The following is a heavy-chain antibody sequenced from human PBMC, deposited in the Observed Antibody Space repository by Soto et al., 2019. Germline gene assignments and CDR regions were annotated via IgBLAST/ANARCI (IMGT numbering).Heavy chain of an antibody. J-gene: IGHJ6*03. D-gene: IGHD3-3*01. CDR2: ISGSGGST. V-gene: IGHV3-23*01. CDR3: AKDTYYDFWSGYYTRDYYYYMDV. CDR1: GFTFSSYA. Sequence: GGSLRLSCAASGFTFSSYAMSWVRQAPGKGLEWVSAISGSGGSTYYADSVKGRFTISRDNSKNTLYLQMNSLRAEDTAVYYCAKDTYYDFWSGYYTRDYYYYMDVWGKGTTVTVSS.